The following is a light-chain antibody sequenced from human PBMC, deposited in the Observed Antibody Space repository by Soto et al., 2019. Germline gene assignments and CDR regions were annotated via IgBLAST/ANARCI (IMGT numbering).Light chain of an antibody. CDR2: GAS. Sequence: EIVLTQSPGTLSLSPGERATLSCMASQSVSSSYLAWYQQKPGQAPRLLIFGASSRGTGVPDRFSASGSGTDFTLTISRLEPEDFAVYYCQQFGTSHGTFGQGTKVEIK. CDR3: QQFGTSHGT. V-gene: IGKV3-20*01. J-gene: IGKJ1*01. CDR1: QSVSSSY.